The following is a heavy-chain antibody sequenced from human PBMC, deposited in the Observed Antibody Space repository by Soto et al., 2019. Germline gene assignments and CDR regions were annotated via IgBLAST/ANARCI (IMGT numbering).Heavy chain of an antibody. CDR3: ARQIRALYYGMDV. D-gene: IGHD1-26*01. CDR1: GDSINNTYW. V-gene: IGHV4-4*02. CDR2: IYHTGGR. Sequence: SETLSLTCFVSGDSINNTYWWSWVRQAPEKGLEWIGEIYHTGGRSYMPSLRGRITLSVDTSKNQFSLKLTSVTAADTAMYYCARQIRALYYGMDVWGQGTTVTVSS. J-gene: IGHJ6*02.